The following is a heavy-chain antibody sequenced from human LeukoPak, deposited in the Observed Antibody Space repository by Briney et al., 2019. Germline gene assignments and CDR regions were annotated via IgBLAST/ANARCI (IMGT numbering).Heavy chain of an antibody. CDR1: GYIFTGYC. Sequence: GASVKVSCKASGYIFTGYCMHWVRQAPGQGPEWMGIINPSGGTTSYAQKFQGRVTMTRDTSTSTVYMELTSLRSEDTAVYSCARGSTHGSSGYLRPFDYWGRGTLVTVSS. D-gene: IGHD3-22*01. V-gene: IGHV1-46*01. CDR3: ARGSTHGSSGYLRPFDY. J-gene: IGHJ4*02. CDR2: INPSGGTT.